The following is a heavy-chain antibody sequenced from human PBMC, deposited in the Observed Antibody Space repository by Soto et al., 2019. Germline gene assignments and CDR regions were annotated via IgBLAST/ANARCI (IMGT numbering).Heavy chain of an antibody. V-gene: IGHV4-59*01. CDR3: ARGGFGEAGLYYYYYMDV. CDR2: IYYSGST. D-gene: IGHD3-10*01. Sequence: SETLSLTCTVSGGSISSYYWSWIRQPPGKGLEWIGYIYYSGSTNYNPSLKSRVTISVDTSKNQFSLKLSSVTAADTAVYYCARGGFGEAGLYYYYYMDVWGKGTTVTVSS. J-gene: IGHJ6*03. CDR1: GGSISSYY.